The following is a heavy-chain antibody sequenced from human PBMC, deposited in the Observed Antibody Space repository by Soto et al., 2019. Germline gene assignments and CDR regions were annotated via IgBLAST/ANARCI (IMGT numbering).Heavy chain of an antibody. CDR2: ISSIGSTI. CDR3: ARSIAAAGYYFDY. CDR1: GFTFSDYY. D-gene: IGHD6-13*01. J-gene: IGHJ4*02. Sequence: GGSLRLSCAASGFTFSDYYMSWIRQAPGKGLEWVSYISSIGSTIYYADSVKGRFTISRDNAKNSLYLQMNSLRAEDTAVYYCARSIAAAGYYFDYWGQGTLVTVSS. V-gene: IGHV3-11*01.